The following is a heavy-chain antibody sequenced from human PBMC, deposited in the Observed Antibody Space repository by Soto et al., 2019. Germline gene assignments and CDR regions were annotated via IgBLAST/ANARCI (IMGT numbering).Heavy chain of an antibody. CDR1: GGTFSSYA. CDR2: IVPIVDTS. Sequence: QVQLVQSGAEVRQPASSVKVSCKTSGGTFSSYAISWVRQAPGQGLEWMGGIVPIVDTSTYAQKFQGRFTITAIESTSTVYMALSSLGSDDTAVYYCVRVVAIPGSPDHWGQGTLVTVSS. D-gene: IGHD2-15*01. J-gene: IGHJ4*02. CDR3: VRVVAIPGSPDH. V-gene: IGHV1-69*12.